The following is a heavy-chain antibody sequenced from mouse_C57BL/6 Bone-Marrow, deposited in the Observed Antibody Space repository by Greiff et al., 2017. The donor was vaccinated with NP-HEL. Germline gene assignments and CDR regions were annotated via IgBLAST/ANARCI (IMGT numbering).Heavy chain of an antibody. CDR2: ISYDGSN. CDR3: AREAQDGYFYFDY. Sequence: EVKLQESGPGLVKPSQSLSLTCSFTGYSIPSGYFWNWIRQFPGNKLEWMGYISYDGSNNYNPSLKNRISITRDTSKNQFFLKLNSVTTEDTATYYCAREAQDGYFYFDYWGQGTTLTVSS. D-gene: IGHD2-3*01. CDR1: GYSIPSGYF. V-gene: IGHV3-6*01. J-gene: IGHJ2*01.